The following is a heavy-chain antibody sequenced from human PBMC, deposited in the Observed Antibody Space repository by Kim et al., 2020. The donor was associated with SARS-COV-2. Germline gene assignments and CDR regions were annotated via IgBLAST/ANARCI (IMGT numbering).Heavy chain of an antibody. J-gene: IGHJ3*02. CDR2: ISNNVCRT. Sequence: GGSLRLSCAASGFTFSSYGMDWVRQAPGKGLEWVSGISNNVCRTYYSDSVKGRFTISRDNSKNTLYLQMNSLRVEDTAIYFCAKGEFDIWGQGTMVTVSS. V-gene: IGHV3-23*01. D-gene: IGHD3-16*01. CDR3: AKGEFDI. CDR1: GFTFSSYG.